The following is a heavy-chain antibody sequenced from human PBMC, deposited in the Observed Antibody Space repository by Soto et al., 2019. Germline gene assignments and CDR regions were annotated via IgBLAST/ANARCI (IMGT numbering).Heavy chain of an antibody. Sequence: EVQLVESGGGLVQPGGSLSLSCAASGFIFSSYWMHWVRQAPGKGPVWVARISSDGRSTKYADSVKGRFTISRDNAKNTLYLQVNSLRAEDTAIYYCARDFMARGRGRDSNCFDPWGQGTLVTVSS. CDR3: ARDFMARGRGRDSNCFDP. D-gene: IGHD3-10*01. J-gene: IGHJ5*02. V-gene: IGHV3-74*03. CDR2: ISSDGRST. CDR1: GFIFSSYW.